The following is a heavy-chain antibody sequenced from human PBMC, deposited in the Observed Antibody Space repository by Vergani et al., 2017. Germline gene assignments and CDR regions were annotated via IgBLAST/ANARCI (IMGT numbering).Heavy chain of an antibody. Sequence: VQLVESGGGVVQPGRSLRLSCAASGFTFSSYAMSWVRQAPGKGLEWVSAISGSGGSTYYADSVKGRFTISRDNSKNTLYLQMNSLRAEDTAVYYCARVNLHSYGYTLDYWGQGTLVTVSS. CDR3: ARVNLHSYGYTLDY. V-gene: IGHV3-23*04. D-gene: IGHD5-18*01. J-gene: IGHJ4*02. CDR2: ISGSGGST. CDR1: GFTFSSYA.